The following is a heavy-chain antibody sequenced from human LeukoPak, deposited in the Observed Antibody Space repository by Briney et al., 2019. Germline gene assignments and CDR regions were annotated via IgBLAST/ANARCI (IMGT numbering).Heavy chain of an antibody. CDR2: IYYSGST. Sequence: PSETLSLTCIVSGGSISSYYWSWIRQPPGKGLEWIGYIYYSGSTNYNPSFKSRVTISIDTSKNQFSLKLSSVTAEDTAVYYCARHDSSETHAFDIWGQGTMVTVSS. D-gene: IGHD3-22*01. J-gene: IGHJ3*02. V-gene: IGHV4-59*01. CDR3: ARHDSSETHAFDI. CDR1: GGSISSYY.